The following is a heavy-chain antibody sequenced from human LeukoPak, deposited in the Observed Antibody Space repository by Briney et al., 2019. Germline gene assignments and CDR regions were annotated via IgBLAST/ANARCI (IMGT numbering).Heavy chain of an antibody. CDR3: ARGYDSSGYYTEFGY. D-gene: IGHD3-22*01. Sequence: GGSLRLSCAASGFTFSSYTMNWVRQAPGKGLEWVSAISGSGGSTFYADSVKGRFTISRDNSKNTLYLQMSSLRAEDTAVYYCARGYDSSGYYTEFGYWGQGTLVTVSS. CDR2: ISGSGGST. V-gene: IGHV3-23*01. J-gene: IGHJ4*02. CDR1: GFTFSSYT.